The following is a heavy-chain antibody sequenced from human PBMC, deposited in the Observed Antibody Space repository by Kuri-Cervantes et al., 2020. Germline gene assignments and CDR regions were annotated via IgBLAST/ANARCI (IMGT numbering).Heavy chain of an antibody. CDR1: GYTFTGYY. CDR3: ARGGSGLMDGRAFDI. Sequence: ASVKVSCKASGYTFTGYYMHWVRQAPGQGLEWMGWINPNSGGTNYAQKFQGRVTMTRDTSTSTVYMELSSLRSEDTAVYYCARGGSGLMDGRAFDIWGQGTMVTVSS. D-gene: IGHD2-2*03. CDR2: INPNSGGT. J-gene: IGHJ3*02. V-gene: IGHV1-2*02.